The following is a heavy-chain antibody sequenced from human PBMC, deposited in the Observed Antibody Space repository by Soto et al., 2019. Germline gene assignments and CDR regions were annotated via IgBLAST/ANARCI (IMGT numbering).Heavy chain of an antibody. Sequence: GGSLRLSCAASGFTFSSYAMSWVRQAPGKGLEWVSAISGSGGSTYYADSGKGRFTISRDNSKNTLYLQMNSLRAEDTAVNYCAKRETAGTNYYYGTDVWGQGTTVTVSS. CDR2: ISGSGGST. CDR1: GFTFSSYA. D-gene: IGHD6-13*01. J-gene: IGHJ6*02. CDR3: AKRETAGTNYYYGTDV. V-gene: IGHV3-23*01.